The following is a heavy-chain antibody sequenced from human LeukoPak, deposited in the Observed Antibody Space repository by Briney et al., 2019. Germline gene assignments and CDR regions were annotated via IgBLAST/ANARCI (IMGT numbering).Heavy chain of an antibody. CDR3: ARVRGIHYYFDY. J-gene: IGHJ4*02. CDR2: INPNSGGT. V-gene: IGHV1-2*06. CDR1: GYTFIGYY. Sequence: ASVKVSCKASGYTFIGYYIHWVRQAPGQGLEWMGRINPNSGGTNYAQKFQGRVTMTRDTSASTAYMELSRLRSDDTAVYYCARVRGIHYYFDYWGQGTLVTVSS.